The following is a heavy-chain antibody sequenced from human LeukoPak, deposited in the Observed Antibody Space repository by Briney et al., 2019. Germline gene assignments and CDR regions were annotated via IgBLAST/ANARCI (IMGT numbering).Heavy chain of an antibody. CDR3: ARSTQESSTSFDY. D-gene: IGHD6-6*01. J-gene: IGHJ4*02. V-gene: IGHV4-59*01. CDR2: IYHSGST. CDR1: GGSISNYY. Sequence: SGTLSLTCTVSGGSISNYYWSWIRQPPGKGLEYIGFIYHSGSTYYNPSLKSRVTMSVDKSKNQSSLRLSSVTAADTAIYFCARSTQESSTSFDYWGQGTLVTVSS.